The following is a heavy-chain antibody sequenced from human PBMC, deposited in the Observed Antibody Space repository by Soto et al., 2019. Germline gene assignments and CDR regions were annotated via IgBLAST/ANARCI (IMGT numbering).Heavy chain of an antibody. J-gene: IGHJ4*02. Sequence: GGSLRLSCAASGFTFSNYAMDWVRQAPGKGLEWVSGITGSSGRTFYADSVKGRFTISRDNSKNTVYLQMNSVRADDTAVYYCAKEYTSTSRGSFDYWGQGALVTVSS. CDR3: AKEYTSTSRGSFDY. V-gene: IGHV3-23*01. CDR2: ITGSSGRT. D-gene: IGHD1-26*01. CDR1: GFTFSNYA.